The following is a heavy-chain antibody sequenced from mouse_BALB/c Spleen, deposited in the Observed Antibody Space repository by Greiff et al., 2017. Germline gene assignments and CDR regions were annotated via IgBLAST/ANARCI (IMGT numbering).Heavy chain of an antibody. V-gene: IGHV2-9*02. CDR3: ASQFITTPLFAY. CDR2: IWAGGST. Sequence: VKLQESGPGLVAPSQSLSITCTVSGFSLTSYGVHWVRQPPGKGLEWLGVIWAGGSTNYNSALMSRLSISKDNSKSQVFLKMNSLQTDDTAMYYCASQFITTPLFAYWGQGTLVTVSA. CDR1: GFSLTSYG. J-gene: IGHJ3*01. D-gene: IGHD1-1*01.